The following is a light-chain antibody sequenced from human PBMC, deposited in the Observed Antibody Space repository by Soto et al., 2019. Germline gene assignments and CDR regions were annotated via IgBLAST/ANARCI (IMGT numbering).Light chain of an antibody. J-gene: IGLJ3*02. CDR1: SSNIGAGYD. Sequence: QSALTQPPSVSGAPGQRVTISCTGSSSNIGAGYDVHWYQQLPGTAPKLLTYGNSNRPSGVPDRFSGSKSGTSASLAITGLRAEDEADYYCQSYDSSLSGWVFGGGTKLTVL. V-gene: IGLV1-40*01. CDR3: QSYDSSLSGWV. CDR2: GNS.